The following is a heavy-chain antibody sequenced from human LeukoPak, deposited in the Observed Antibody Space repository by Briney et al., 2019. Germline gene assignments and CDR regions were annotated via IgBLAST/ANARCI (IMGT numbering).Heavy chain of an antibody. CDR1: GGSFSGYY. CDR3: ARHRRIYYYGSGIDY. CDR2: INHSGST. Sequence: SETLSLTCAVCGGSFSGYYWSWIRQPPGKGLEWIGEINHSGSTNYNPSLKSRVTISVDTSKNQFSLKLSSVTAADTAVYYCARHRRIYYYGSGIDYWGQGTLVTVSS. D-gene: IGHD3-10*01. J-gene: IGHJ4*02. V-gene: IGHV4-34*01.